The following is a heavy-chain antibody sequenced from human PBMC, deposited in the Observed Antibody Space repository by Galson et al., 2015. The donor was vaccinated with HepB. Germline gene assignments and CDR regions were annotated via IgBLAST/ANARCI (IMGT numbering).Heavy chain of an antibody. J-gene: IGHJ4*02. CDR2: ISGSGGNT. D-gene: IGHD1-26*01. CDR1: GFTFSNYG. V-gene: IGHV3-23*01. Sequence: SLRLSCAASGFTFSNYGMTWVRQGPGKGLEWVSAISGSGGNTFYADSVKGRFTISRDNSKNTLYLQMNSLRAEDTAVYYCAKGQVGPRGLYYFDSWGQGTLVTVSS. CDR3: AKGQVGPRGLYYFDS.